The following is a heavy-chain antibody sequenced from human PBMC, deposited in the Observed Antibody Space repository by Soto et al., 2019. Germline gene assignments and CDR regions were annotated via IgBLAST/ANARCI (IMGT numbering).Heavy chain of an antibody. Sequence: GGSLRLSCAASGFTFSSYSMNWVRQAPGKGLEWVSSISSSSYIYYADSVKGRFTISRDNAKNSLYLQMNSLRAEDTAVYYFARLRYSYGQIPLIDYWGQGTLVTVSS. CDR3: ARLRYSYGQIPLIDY. D-gene: IGHD5-18*01. J-gene: IGHJ4*02. V-gene: IGHV3-21*01. CDR1: GFTFSSYS. CDR2: ISSSSYI.